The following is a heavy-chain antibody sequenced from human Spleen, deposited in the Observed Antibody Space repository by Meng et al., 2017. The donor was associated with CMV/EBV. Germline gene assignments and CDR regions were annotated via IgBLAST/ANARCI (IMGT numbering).Heavy chain of an antibody. V-gene: IGHV4-59*01. D-gene: IGHD3-3*01. CDR2: IYYRGGT. Sequence: SETLSLTCTVSGGSMSGYYWSWIRQPPGKGLDWIGYIYYRGGTLYNPSLKSRVTISIDMSKNQFSLKLTSVTAADTAVYYCARVGVKASPSWYGMDVWGQGTTVTVSS. CDR1: GGSMSGYY. J-gene: IGHJ6*02. CDR3: ARVGVKASPSWYGMDV.